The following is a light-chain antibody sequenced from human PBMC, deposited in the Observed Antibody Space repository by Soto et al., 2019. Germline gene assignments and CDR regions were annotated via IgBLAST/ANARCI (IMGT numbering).Light chain of an antibody. CDR3: QQYNSYWYT. CDR1: QSISSW. CDR2: DAS. V-gene: IGKV1-5*01. Sequence: DIPMTQSPTTLSASVGDRVTINCRASQSISSWLAWYQQKPGKAPKLLIYDASSLESGVPSRFSGSESGTEFTLTISSLQPDDFATYYCQQYNSYWYTFGQGTKLEIK. J-gene: IGKJ2*01.